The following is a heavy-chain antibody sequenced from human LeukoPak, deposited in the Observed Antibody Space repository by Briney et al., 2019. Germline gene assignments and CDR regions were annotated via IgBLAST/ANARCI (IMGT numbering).Heavy chain of an antibody. V-gene: IGHV1-2*02. CDR3: AREKMVLTGTKLYYFDY. Sequence: ASVKVSCKASGYTFTGYYMHWVRQAPGQGLEWMGWINPNSGGTNYAQKFQGRVTMTRDASINTAYMELSSLTSDDTALFYCAREKMVLTGTKLYYFDYWGQGTLVTVSP. J-gene: IGHJ4*02. D-gene: IGHD1-7*01. CDR2: INPNSGGT. CDR1: GYTFTGYY.